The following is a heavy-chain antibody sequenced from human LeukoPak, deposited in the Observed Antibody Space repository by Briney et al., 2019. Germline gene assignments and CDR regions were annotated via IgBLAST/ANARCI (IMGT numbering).Heavy chain of an antibody. Sequence: GASVKVSCKASGYTFTSYGISWVRQAPGQGLEWMGWISAYNGNTNYAQKLQGRVTMTTDTSTSTAYMELRSLRSDDTAVYYCASTRLAAAGNQIFDYWGQGTLVTVSS. D-gene: IGHD6-13*01. CDR1: GYTFTSYG. V-gene: IGHV1-18*01. CDR2: ISAYNGNT. CDR3: ASTRLAAAGNQIFDY. J-gene: IGHJ4*02.